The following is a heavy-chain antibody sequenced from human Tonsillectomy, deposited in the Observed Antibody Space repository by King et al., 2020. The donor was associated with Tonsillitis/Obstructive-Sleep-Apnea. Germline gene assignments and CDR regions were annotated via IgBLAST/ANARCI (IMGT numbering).Heavy chain of an antibody. CDR1: GGTFSSYA. CDR2: IIPIFGTA. CDR3: ARGYGYCSSTSCYTEGIWYFDL. V-gene: IGHV1-69*12. D-gene: IGHD2-2*02. Sequence: QLVQSGAEVKKPGSSVKVSCKASGGTFSSYAISWVRQAPGQGLEWMGGIIPIFGTANYAQKFQGRVTITADESTSTAYMELSSLRSEDTAVYYCARGYGYCSSTSCYTEGIWYFDLWGRGTLVTFSS. J-gene: IGHJ2*01.